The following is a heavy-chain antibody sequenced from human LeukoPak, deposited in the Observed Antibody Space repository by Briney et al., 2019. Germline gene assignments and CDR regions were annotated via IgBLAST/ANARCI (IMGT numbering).Heavy chain of an antibody. J-gene: IGHJ5*02. D-gene: IGHD6-13*01. CDR1: GYTFTGYY. CDR3: ARGKPGIAAAGTILRNWFDP. V-gene: IGHV1-2*02. CDR2: INPNSGGT. Sequence: GASVKVSCKASGYTFTGYYMHWVRQAPGQGLEWMGWINPNSGGTNYAQKFQGRVTMTRGTSISTAYMELSRLRSDDTAVYYCARGKPGIAAAGTILRNWFDPWGQGTLVTVSS.